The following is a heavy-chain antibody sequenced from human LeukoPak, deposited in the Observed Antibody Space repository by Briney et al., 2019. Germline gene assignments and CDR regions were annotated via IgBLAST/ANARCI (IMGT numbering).Heavy chain of an antibody. J-gene: IGHJ4*02. Sequence: SETLSLTCAVSGYSISSGYYWGWIRQPPGKGLEWIGSIYHSGSTYYNPSLKSRVTISVDTSKNQFSLKLSSVTAADTAVYCCAREEGGEGGRYYCSGSYLFDYWGQGTLVTVSS. CDR3: AREEGGEGGRYYCSGSYLFDY. V-gene: IGHV4-38-2*02. D-gene: IGHD3-10*01. CDR2: IYHSGST. CDR1: GYSISSGYY.